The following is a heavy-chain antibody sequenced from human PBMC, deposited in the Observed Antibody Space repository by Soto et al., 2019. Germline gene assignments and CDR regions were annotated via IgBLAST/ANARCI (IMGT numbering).Heavy chain of an antibody. CDR2: IIPVFNTA. J-gene: IGHJ3*02. D-gene: IGHD3-10*01. V-gene: IGHV1-69*06. CDR3: ARGVYGSGNYYTGPSAFDI. CDR1: GGTLSDHG. Sequence: QVQLEQSGAEVKKPGSSVKISCKASGGTLSDHGVSWLRQAPGQGLEWVGGIIPVFNTAKYAPKFQGRVTIAADKSTNIAYMELDSLRSDDTAFYYCARGVYGSGNYYTGPSAFDIWGQGTLVIVSS.